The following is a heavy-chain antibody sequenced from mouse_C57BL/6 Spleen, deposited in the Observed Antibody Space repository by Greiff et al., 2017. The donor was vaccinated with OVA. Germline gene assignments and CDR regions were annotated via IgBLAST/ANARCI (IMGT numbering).Heavy chain of an antibody. D-gene: IGHD2-4*01. Sequence: DAGGGLVQPKGSLKLSCAASGFSFNTYAMNWVRQAPGKGLEWVARIRSKSNNYATYYADSVKDRFTISRDDSESMLYLQMNNLKTEDTAMYYCVRQGDDYDEGYYAMDYWGQGTSVTVSS. V-gene: IGHV10-1*01. CDR2: IRSKSNNYAT. CDR3: VRQGDDYDEGYYAMDY. J-gene: IGHJ4*01. CDR1: GFSFNTYA.